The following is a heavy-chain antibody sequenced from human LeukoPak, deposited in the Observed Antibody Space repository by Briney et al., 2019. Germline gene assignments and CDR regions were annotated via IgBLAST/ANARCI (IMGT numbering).Heavy chain of an antibody. Sequence: GGSLRLSCAASGFTFSSYSMNWVRQAPGKGLEWVSYISSSSSTIYYADSVKGRFTISRDNAKNSLYLQMNSLRAEDTAVYYCARDVRYSSGWYNYYYYYGMDVWGQGTTVTVSS. CDR1: GFTFSSYS. CDR3: ARDVRYSSGWYNYYYYYGMDV. CDR2: ISSSSSTI. V-gene: IGHV3-48*01. D-gene: IGHD6-19*01. J-gene: IGHJ6*02.